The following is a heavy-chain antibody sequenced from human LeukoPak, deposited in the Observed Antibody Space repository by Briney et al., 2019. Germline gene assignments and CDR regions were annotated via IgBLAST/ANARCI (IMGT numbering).Heavy chain of an antibody. CDR2: IYPGDSDT. CDR3: ARGRSMAAEGDYMDV. V-gene: IGHV5-51*01. CDR1: GYSFTSYW. D-gene: IGHD6-6*01. Sequence: GESLKISCKGLGYSFTSYWIGWVRQMPGKGLEWMGIIYPGDSDTRYSPSFQGQVRISADKSISTAYLQWNSLKASDTAMYYCARGRSMAAEGDYMDVWGKGTTVTVSS. J-gene: IGHJ6*03.